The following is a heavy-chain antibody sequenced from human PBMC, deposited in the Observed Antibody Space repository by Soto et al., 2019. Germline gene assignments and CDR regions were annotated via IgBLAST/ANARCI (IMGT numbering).Heavy chain of an antibody. CDR2: IHYSGST. CDR3: ARGDSSGYDHFWFDS. CDR1: GGSVRRGETY. V-gene: IGHV4-30-4*01. Sequence: SETLSLTCNVSGGSVRRGETYWSWIRQSPGNGLEWIGYIHYSGSTYYNPSLRSRVTMSLDMSKNQFSLQLSSVTAADTAVYFCARGDSSGYDHFWFDSWGQGTLVPVSS. D-gene: IGHD3-22*01. J-gene: IGHJ5*01.